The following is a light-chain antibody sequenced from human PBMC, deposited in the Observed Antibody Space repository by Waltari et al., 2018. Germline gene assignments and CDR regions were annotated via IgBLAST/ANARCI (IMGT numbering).Light chain of an antibody. Sequence: DIQMTQSPSTLSASVGDRVSITCRASQSVSRWLAWYQQKPGKAPQLLIYLASTLKNGVPSRFSGSGSGTEFTLTISSLQPDDFGTYYCQQYSDNVTFGQGTKLEIK. V-gene: IGKV1-5*03. CDR1: QSVSRW. J-gene: IGKJ2*01. CDR2: LAS. CDR3: QQYSDNVT.